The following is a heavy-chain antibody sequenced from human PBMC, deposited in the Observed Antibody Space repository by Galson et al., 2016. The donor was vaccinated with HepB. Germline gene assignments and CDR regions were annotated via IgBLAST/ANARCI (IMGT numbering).Heavy chain of an antibody. CDR2: FIPMFKSR. D-gene: IGHD2-21*02. J-gene: IGHJ5*02. CDR1: GITFTSVA. V-gene: IGHV1-69*13. Sequence: SVKVSCKASGITFTSVAITWARQVPGQGPEWMGGFIPMFKSRNYAQRFQGRLTISADESTTTAFMELTSLRFEDTAVYYCAWGEVVGVTIRFAPWGQGTQVIVSS. CDR3: AWGEVVGVTIRFAP.